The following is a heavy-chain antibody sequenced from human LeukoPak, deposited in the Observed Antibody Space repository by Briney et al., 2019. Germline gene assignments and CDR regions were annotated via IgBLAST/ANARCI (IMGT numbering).Heavy chain of an antibody. CDR1: GYTFTGYY. Sequence: GASVKVSCKASGYTFTGYYMHWVRQAPGQGLEWMGWINPNSGGTNYAQKFQGRVTMTRDTSISTAYMEQRRLRTDDTTADYCARTIFGSGYPYFDYWGQGTLVTVSS. CDR2: INPNSGGT. V-gene: IGHV1-2*02. D-gene: IGHD3-3*01. J-gene: IGHJ4*02. CDR3: ARTIFGSGYPYFDY.